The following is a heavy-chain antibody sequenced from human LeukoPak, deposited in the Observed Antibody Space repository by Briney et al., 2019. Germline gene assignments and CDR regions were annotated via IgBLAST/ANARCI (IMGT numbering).Heavy chain of an antibody. CDR3: ARSIYASGSFYTFDI. V-gene: IGHV3-23*01. Sequence: PGGSLRLSCAASGFTFSSYAMSWVRQAPGKAPEWVSGISGSGGSTYSADSVKGRVTISRDNSKNTLYLQMNTLRAEDTAVYYCARSIYASGSFYTFDIWGQGTMVTASS. J-gene: IGHJ3*02. D-gene: IGHD3-10*01. CDR1: GFTFSSYA. CDR2: ISGSGGST.